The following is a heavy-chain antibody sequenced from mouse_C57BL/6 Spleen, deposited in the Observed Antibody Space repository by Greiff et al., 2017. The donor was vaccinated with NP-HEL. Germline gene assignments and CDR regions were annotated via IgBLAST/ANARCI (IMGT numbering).Heavy chain of an antibody. Sequence: EVHLVESEGGLVQPGSSMKLSCTASGFTFSDYYMAWVRQVPEKGLEWVANINYDGSSTYYLDSLKSRFIISRDNAKNILYLQMSSLKSEDTATYYCARWGDYDGSWFAYWGQGTLVTVSA. CDR3: ARWGDYDGSWFAY. CDR2: INYDGSST. D-gene: IGHD2-4*01. V-gene: IGHV5-16*01. J-gene: IGHJ3*01. CDR1: GFTFSDYY.